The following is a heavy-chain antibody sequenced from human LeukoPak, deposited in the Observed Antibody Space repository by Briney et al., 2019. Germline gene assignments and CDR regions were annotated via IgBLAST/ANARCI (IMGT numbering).Heavy chain of an antibody. Sequence: PSETLSLACAVYGGTFSGYYWTWFRQSPGKGLEWIGEITHSGSSNYNPPLKSRVTISVDTSENQFSLKLSSVTAADTAVYYCARAARLRDYGSESSHSPGYDFWGQGTLVTVSS. CDR3: ARAARLRDYGSESSHSPGYDF. CDR2: ITHSGSS. CDR1: GGTFSGYY. J-gene: IGHJ4*02. V-gene: IGHV4-34*01. D-gene: IGHD3-10*01.